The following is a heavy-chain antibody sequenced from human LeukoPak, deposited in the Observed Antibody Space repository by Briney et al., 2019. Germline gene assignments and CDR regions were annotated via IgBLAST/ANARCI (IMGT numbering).Heavy chain of an antibody. CDR2: ISGSGGST. D-gene: IGHD6-19*01. J-gene: IGHJ4*02. CDR1: GFTFSSYA. V-gene: IGHV3-23*01. Sequence: GGSLRLSCTASGFTFSSYAMSWVRQAPGKGLEWVSAISGSGGSTYYADSVKGRFTISRDNSKNTLYLQMNSLRAEDTAVYYCAKFSSKVAGTFYFDYWGQGTLVTVSS. CDR3: AKFSSKVAGTFYFDY.